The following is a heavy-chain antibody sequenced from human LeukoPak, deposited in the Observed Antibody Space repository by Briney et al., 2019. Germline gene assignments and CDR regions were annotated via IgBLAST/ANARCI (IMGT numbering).Heavy chain of an antibody. Sequence: ASVKVSCKASGYTFTSYGISWVRQAPGQGLEWMGWISAYSGNTNYAQKLQGRATMTTDTSTSTAYMELRSLRSDDTAVYYCALTGTTDNWFDPWGQGTLVTVYS. D-gene: IGHD1-7*01. CDR3: ALTGTTDNWFDP. CDR1: GYTFTSYG. V-gene: IGHV1-18*01. J-gene: IGHJ5*02. CDR2: ISAYSGNT.